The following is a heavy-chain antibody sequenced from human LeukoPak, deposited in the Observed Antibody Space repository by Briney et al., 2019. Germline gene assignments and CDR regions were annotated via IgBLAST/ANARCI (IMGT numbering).Heavy chain of an antibody. CDR1: GFSLSTSGMC. CDR2: IDWVDDK. CDR3: ARIRGRLDSSGVYYYYYMDV. J-gene: IGHJ6*03. V-gene: IGHV2-70*11. Sequence: SGPTLVKPTQTLTLTCTFSGFSLSTSGMCVSWIRQPPGKALEWLARIDWVDDKYYSTSLKTRLTISKDTSKNQVVLTMTNMDPVDTATYYCARIRGRLDSSGVYYYYYMDVWGKGTTVTVSS. D-gene: IGHD3-22*01.